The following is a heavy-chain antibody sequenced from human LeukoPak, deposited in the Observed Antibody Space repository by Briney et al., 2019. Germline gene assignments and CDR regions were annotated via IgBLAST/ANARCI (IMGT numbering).Heavy chain of an antibody. V-gene: IGHV4-39*07. J-gene: IGHJ4*02. CDR1: GGSISSSSYY. D-gene: IGHD3-22*01. CDR2: IYYSGST. CDR3: ARDSDSSGYYRTDY. Sequence: SETLSLTCTVSGGSISSSSYYWGWIRQPPGEGLEWIGSIYYSGSTYYNPSLKSRVTISVDTSKNQFSLKLSSVTAADTAVYYCARDSDSSGYYRTDYWGQGTLVTVSS.